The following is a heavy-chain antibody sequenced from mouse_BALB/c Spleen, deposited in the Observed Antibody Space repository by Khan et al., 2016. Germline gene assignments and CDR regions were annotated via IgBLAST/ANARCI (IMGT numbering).Heavy chain of an antibody. CDR3: ARTDRRGYFDY. J-gene: IGHJ2*01. Sequence: QVQLQQSGAELMKPGASVKISCKATGYTFSSYWIEWVKQRPGHGLEWIGEILPGSGSTNYTEKFRGKATFTADTSSNTAFMQLSSLPSEDAAVHYCARTDRRGYFDYWGQGTTLTVSS. V-gene: IGHV1-9*01. CDR2: ILPGSGST. CDR1: GYTFSSYW.